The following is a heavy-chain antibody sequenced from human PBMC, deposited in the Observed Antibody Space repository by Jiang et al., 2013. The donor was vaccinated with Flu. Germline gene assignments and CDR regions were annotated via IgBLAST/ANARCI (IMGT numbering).Heavy chain of an antibody. Sequence: RLSCAASGFTFSGYWMHWVRQAPGKGLEWVSRXKRDGTYIDYADSVKGRFTISRDNAKNTLYLQMNSLTAGDTAVYYCARDHYGYNSLDYWGQGTPVTVSS. J-gene: IGHJ4*02. CDR1: GFTFSGYW. CDR3: ARDHYGYNSLDY. D-gene: IGHD5-24*01. CDR2: XKRDGTYI. V-gene: IGHV3-74*01.